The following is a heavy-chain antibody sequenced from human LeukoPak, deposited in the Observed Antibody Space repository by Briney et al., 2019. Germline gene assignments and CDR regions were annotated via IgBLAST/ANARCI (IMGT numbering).Heavy chain of an antibody. Sequence: GGSLRLSCAASGFTFSSYGMHWVRQAPGKGLEWVAVISYDGSNKYYADSVKGRFTISRDNSKNTLYLQMNSLRAEDTAVYYCARPYSGSYDYWGQGTLVTVSS. D-gene: IGHD1-26*01. CDR3: ARPYSGSYDY. V-gene: IGHV3-30*03. CDR2: ISYDGSNK. J-gene: IGHJ4*02. CDR1: GFTFSSYG.